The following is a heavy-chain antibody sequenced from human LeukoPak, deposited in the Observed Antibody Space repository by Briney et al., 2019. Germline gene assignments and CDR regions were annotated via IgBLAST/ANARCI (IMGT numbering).Heavy chain of an antibody. CDR3: ARGGVLRFLEHLDY. J-gene: IGHJ4*02. CDR2: LNPSGGST. V-gene: IGHV1-46*01. CDR1: GDTFSSYY. D-gene: IGHD3-3*01. Sequence: ASVKVFCKASGDTFSSYYMHWVRQAPGQALEWMGILNPSGGSTTYAQKLQRRVTMTRDTSTSTVYMELSSLRSEDTAVYYCARGGVLRFLEHLDYWGQGTLVTVSS.